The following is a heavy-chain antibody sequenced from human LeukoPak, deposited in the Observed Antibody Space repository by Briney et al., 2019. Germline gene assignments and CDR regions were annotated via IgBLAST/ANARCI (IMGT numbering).Heavy chain of an antibody. Sequence: GGSLRLSCAASGFTFSTYSMNWVRQAPGKGLEWLSCISSRSNYIQYADSVKGRFTISRDNAKNSLYLQMNSLRAGDTAVYYCARGPTIVVVPAAINVWGQGTTVTVSS. D-gene: IGHD2-2*01. CDR1: GFTFSTYS. CDR3: ARGPTIVVVPAAINV. V-gene: IGHV3-21*01. CDR2: ISSRSNYI. J-gene: IGHJ6*02.